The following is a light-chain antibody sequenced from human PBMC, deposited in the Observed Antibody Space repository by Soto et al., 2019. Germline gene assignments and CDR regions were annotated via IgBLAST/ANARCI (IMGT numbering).Light chain of an antibody. CDR1: QSISSW. CDR2: EAS. CDR3: QQYGA. J-gene: IGKJ1*01. V-gene: IGKV1-5*03. Sequence: DIQMTQSPSTLSASVGDRVTITCRASQSISSWLAWYQQRPGKAPKLLIYEASIFENGVPSRFSGGGSGTEFTLTISSLQPDDFATYYCQQYGAFGQGTKVDIK.